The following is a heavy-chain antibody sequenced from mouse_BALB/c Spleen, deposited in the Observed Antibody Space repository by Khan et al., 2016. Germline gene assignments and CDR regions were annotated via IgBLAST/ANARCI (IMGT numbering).Heavy chain of an antibody. Sequence: QVQLQQSAAELARPGASVKMSCKASGYTFTSYTMHWVKQRPGQGLDWIGYFTPSSGYTAYNQKFKDKTTLTADKSSSTAYMQLTSLTSEGSAVYYCARSGYGSSPFAYWGQGTLVTVSA. CDR3: ARSGYGSSPFAY. D-gene: IGHD1-1*01. V-gene: IGHV1-4*02. CDR1: GYTFTSYT. J-gene: IGHJ3*01. CDR2: FTPSSGYT.